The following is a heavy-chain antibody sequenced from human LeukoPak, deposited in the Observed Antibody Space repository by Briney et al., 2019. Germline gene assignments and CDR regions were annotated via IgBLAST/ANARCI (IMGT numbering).Heavy chain of an antibody. Sequence: GESLKISCKGSGYSFTSYWIGWVRQMPGKGLEWMGIIYPGDSDTRYSPSFQGQVTISADKSIGTAYLQWSSLKASDTAMYYCARCLRYSSGYYPFDAFDIWGQGTMVTVSS. D-gene: IGHD3-22*01. CDR2: IYPGDSDT. CDR1: GYSFTSYW. V-gene: IGHV5-51*01. J-gene: IGHJ3*02. CDR3: ARCLRYSSGYYPFDAFDI.